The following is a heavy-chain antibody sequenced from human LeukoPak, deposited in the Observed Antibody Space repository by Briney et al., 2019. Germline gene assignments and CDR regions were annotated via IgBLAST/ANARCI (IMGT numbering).Heavy chain of an antibody. CDR3: ARGVSAPWAFDI. Sequence: HPGGSLRLSCAASGFTFSTYSLNWVRQAPGKGLEWVSYITSSGGTIYYADFVKGRFTISRDNAKSSLYLQMNSLRAEDTAVYYCARGVSAPWAFDIRGRGTMVTVSS. V-gene: IGHV3-48*01. D-gene: IGHD3-10*01. CDR2: ITSSGGTI. J-gene: IGHJ3*02. CDR1: GFTFSTYS.